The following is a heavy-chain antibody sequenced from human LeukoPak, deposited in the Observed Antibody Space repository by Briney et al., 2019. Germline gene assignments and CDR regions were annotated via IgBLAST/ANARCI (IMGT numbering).Heavy chain of an antibody. CDR2: IYPGDSDT. V-gene: IGHV5-51*01. D-gene: IGHD3-16*01. CDR3: ARARGDLPEYNWFDP. J-gene: IGHJ5*02. CDR1: GYSFTSYW. Sequence: GESLKISCKGSGYSFTSYWIGWVRQMPGKGLEWMGIIYPGDSDTRYSPSFQGQVTISADKSISTAYLQWSSLKASDTAMYYCARARGDLPEYNWFDPWGQGTLVTVSS.